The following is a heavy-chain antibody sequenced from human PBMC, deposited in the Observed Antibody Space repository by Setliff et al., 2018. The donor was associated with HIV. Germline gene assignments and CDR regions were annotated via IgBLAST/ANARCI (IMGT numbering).Heavy chain of an antibody. CDR1: GGTFRKYS. Sequence: SVKVSCKASGGTFRKYSISWVRQAPGQGLEWMGGIIPIFGSTTYSQKFQGRLSITADESKDTAEMQLSSLTSEDTAIYYCARDDHYYDMGSILSDWYFDIWDRGTLVT. V-gene: IGHV1-69*13. J-gene: IGHJ2*01. CDR2: IIPIFGST. CDR3: ARDDHYYDMGSILSDWYFDI. D-gene: IGHD3-22*01.